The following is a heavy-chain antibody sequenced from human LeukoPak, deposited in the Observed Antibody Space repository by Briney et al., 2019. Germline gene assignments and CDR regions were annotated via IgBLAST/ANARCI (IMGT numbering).Heavy chain of an antibody. CDR3: ARENQLGNAFDI. Sequence: ASVKVSCKASGYTFTRYYIHWVRQAPGQGLEWMGWINPNSGGTNYARRSQGRVTMTRDTSINTAYMEVSRLRSDDTAVYYCARENQLGNAFDIWGQGTMVTVSS. CDR1: GYTFTRYY. J-gene: IGHJ3*02. CDR2: INPNSGGT. V-gene: IGHV1-2*02. D-gene: IGHD7-27*01.